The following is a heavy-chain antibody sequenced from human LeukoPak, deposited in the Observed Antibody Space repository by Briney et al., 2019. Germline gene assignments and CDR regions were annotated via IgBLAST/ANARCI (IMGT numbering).Heavy chain of an antibody. CDR2: ISSSSYI. CDR1: GFSFSSYA. D-gene: IGHD2-21*02. J-gene: IGHJ4*02. Sequence: GGSLRLSCAASGFSFSSYAMNWVRQAPGKGLEWVSSISSSSYIYYADSVKGRFTISRDNAKNSLYLQMNSLRAEDTAVYYCARGPRIHCGGDCYSGDYWGQGTLVTVSS. V-gene: IGHV3-21*01. CDR3: ARGPRIHCGGDCYSGDY.